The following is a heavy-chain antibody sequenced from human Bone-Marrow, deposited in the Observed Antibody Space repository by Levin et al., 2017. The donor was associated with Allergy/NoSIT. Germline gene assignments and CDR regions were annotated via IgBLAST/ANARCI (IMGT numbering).Heavy chain of an antibody. D-gene: IGHD5-18*01. CDR2: ISAYNGNT. Sequence: GESLKISCKASGYTFTSYGISWVRQAPGQGLEWMGWISAYNGNTNYAQKLQGRVTMTTDTSTSTAYMELRSLRSDDTAVYYCARDRVLWLPDYWGQGTLVTVSS. CDR3: ARDRVLWLPDY. CDR1: GYTFTSYG. V-gene: IGHV1-18*01. J-gene: IGHJ4*02.